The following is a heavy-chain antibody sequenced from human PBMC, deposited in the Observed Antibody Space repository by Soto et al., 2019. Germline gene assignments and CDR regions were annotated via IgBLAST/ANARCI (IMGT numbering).Heavy chain of an antibody. D-gene: IGHD2-2*01. CDR1: GFIFSTYA. Sequence: DVQLLESGGGLVPPGGSLRLSCAASGFIFSTYAMSWVRQAPGKGLEWVSGVTGSGISTYYADSVKGRSTISRENSKHKLDVQMNRVGAEDKVVYYCGKGGYCSSPSGQNNLYMAVRGKGTTVTVSS. J-gene: IGHJ6*03. CDR2: VTGSGIST. V-gene: IGHV3-23*01. CDR3: GKGGYCSSPSGQNNLYMAV.